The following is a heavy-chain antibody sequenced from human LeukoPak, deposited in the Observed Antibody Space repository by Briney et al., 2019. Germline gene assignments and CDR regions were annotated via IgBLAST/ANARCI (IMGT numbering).Heavy chain of an antibody. V-gene: IGHV3-20*04. CDR1: GFIFDDYG. D-gene: IGHD2-21*02. CDR3: VRDLRTDCAFDS. CDR2: INWDGYST. Sequence: PGGSLRLSCAASGFIFDDYGMTWVRQGPGKGLEWVSGINWDGYSTGYADSVRGRFTISRDNAKSTLYLQMNSLRPEDTALYYCVRDLRTDCAFDSWGQGTLVTVSS. J-gene: IGHJ4*02.